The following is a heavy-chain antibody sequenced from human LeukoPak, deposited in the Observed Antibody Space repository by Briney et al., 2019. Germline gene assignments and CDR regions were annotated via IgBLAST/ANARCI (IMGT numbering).Heavy chain of an antibody. D-gene: IGHD2-15*01. CDR2: IYYSGSN. J-gene: IGHJ5*02. CDR1: GGSISSYY. CDR3: ARDLGNIVVVVAATNWFDP. Sequence: KASETLSLTCTVSGGSISSYYWSWIRQPPGKGLEWIGYIYYSGSNNYNPSRKSRVPISVDTSKNQFSLKLSSVTAADTAVYYCARDLGNIVVVVAATNWFDPWGQGTLVTVSS. V-gene: IGHV4-59*01.